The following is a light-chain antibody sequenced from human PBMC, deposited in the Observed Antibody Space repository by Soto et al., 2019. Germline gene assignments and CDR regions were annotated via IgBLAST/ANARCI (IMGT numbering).Light chain of an antibody. CDR2: LGS. CDR1: QSLLHSNGYNY. Sequence: DIVMTQSPLSLPVTPGEPASISCRSSQSLLHSNGYNYLDWYLQKPGQSPQLLIYLGSNRASGVPDRFSGRGSGTDFTLKISRVEAEDVGVYYCMQALHTPGAFGQGTKVEIK. V-gene: IGKV2-28*01. J-gene: IGKJ1*01. CDR3: MQALHTPGA.